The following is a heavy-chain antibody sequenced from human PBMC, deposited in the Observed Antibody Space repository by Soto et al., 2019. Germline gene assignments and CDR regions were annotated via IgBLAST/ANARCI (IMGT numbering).Heavy chain of an antibody. V-gene: IGHV3-30-3*01. CDR1: GFTFSSYA. Sequence: QVQLVESGGGVVQPGRSLRLSCAASGFTFSSYAMHWVRQAPGKGLEWVAVISYDGSNKYYADSVKGRFTISRDNSKNTLYLQMNSLRAEDTAVYYCARDCSASMIVVVMPYYYYGMDVWGQGTTVTVSS. D-gene: IGHD3-22*01. J-gene: IGHJ6*02. CDR3: ARDCSASMIVVVMPYYYYGMDV. CDR2: ISYDGSNK.